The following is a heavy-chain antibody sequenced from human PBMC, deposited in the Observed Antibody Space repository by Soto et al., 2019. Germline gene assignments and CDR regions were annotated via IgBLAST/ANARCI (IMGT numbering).Heavy chain of an antibody. CDR2: ISGSGGNT. V-gene: IGHV3-23*01. Sequence: EVQLLESGGGLVQPGGSLRLSCAASGITFNTYAMSWVRQAPGKGLEWVSAISGSGGNTYYADSVKDRFTISRDNSKNTLFLQMDSLRVEDTAIYYCTKEPHNLGSFGENWGQGILVTVS. D-gene: IGHD3-10*01. CDR3: TKEPHNLGSFGEN. J-gene: IGHJ4*02. CDR1: GITFNTYA.